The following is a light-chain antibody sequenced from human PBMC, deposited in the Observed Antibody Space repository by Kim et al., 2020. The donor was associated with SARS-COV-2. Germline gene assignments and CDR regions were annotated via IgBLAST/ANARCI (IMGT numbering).Light chain of an antibody. Sequence: QTATLTCTGNRNNVGNQGAAWLQQHQGHPPKLLSYRNNNRPSGISERLSASRSGNTASLTITGLQPEDEADYYCSAWDSSLSALVFGGGTQLTVL. V-gene: IGLV10-54*01. CDR2: RNN. CDR1: RNNVGNQG. CDR3: SAWDSSLSALV. J-gene: IGLJ2*01.